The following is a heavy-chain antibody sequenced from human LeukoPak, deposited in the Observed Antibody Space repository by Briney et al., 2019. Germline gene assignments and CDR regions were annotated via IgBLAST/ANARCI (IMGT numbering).Heavy chain of an antibody. V-gene: IGHV3-7*01. CDR2: IKQDGSEK. J-gene: IGHJ3*02. CDR1: GFTFSSFW. Sequence: GGSLRLSCAASGFTFSSFWMSWVRQAPGKGLEWVANIKQDGSEKYYVDSVEGRFTISRDNAKNSLYLQMNSLRAEDTAVYYCARTRRAIDDAFDIWGQGTMVTVSS. D-gene: IGHD1-14*01. CDR3: ARTRRAIDDAFDI.